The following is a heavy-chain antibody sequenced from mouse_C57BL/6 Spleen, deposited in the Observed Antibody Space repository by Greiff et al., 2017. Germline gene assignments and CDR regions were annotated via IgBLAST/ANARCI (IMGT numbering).Heavy chain of an antibody. D-gene: IGHD1-1*01. CDR1: GYTFTDYN. CDR2: INPNNGGT. V-gene: IGHV1-18*01. CDR3: ARSYYGSSSDDV. J-gene: IGHJ1*03. Sequence: VQLQQSGPELVKPGASVKIPCKASGYTFTDYNMDWVKQSHGKSLEWIGDINPNNGGTIYNQKFKGKATLTVDKSSSTAYMELRSLTSEDTAVYYCARSYYGSSSDDVWGTGTTVTVSS.